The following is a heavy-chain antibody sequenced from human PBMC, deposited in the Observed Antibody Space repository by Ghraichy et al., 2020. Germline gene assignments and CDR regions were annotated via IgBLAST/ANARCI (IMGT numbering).Heavy chain of an antibody. CDR3: ARADSSWYYFDY. V-gene: IGHV4-31*03. CDR1: GGSISSGGYY. J-gene: IGHJ4*02. CDR2: IYYSGST. D-gene: IGHD6-13*01. Sequence: SQTLSLTCTVSGGSISSGGYYWSWIRQHPGKGLEWIGYIYYSGSTYYNPSLKSRVTISVDTSKNQFSLKLSSVTAADTAVYYCARADSSWYYFDYWGQGTLVTVSS.